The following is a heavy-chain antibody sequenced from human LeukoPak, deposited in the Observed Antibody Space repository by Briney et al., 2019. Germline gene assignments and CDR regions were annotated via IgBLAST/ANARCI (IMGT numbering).Heavy chain of an antibody. CDR2: IIPIFGTA. Sequence: SVKVSCKASGGTFSSYAVSWVRQAPGQGLEWMGGIIPIFGTANYAQKFQGRVTITADESTSTAYMELSSLRSEDRAVYYCAKSNGGNSYDAFDIWGQGTMVTVSS. J-gene: IGHJ3*02. CDR3: AKSNGGNSYDAFDI. D-gene: IGHD4-23*01. V-gene: IGHV1-69*13. CDR1: GGTFSSYA.